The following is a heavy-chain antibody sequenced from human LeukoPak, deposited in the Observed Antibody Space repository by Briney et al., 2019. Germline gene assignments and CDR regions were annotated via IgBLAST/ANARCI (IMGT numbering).Heavy chain of an antibody. CDR3: ARGGYGDAPVLDDY. J-gene: IGHJ4*02. V-gene: IGHV4-59*01. CDR2: VHYSGST. D-gene: IGHD2-21*02. CDR1: GGFISSYY. Sequence: SETLSLTCTVSGGFISSYYWSWIRQPPGKGLEWIGYVHYSGSTNYNPSLKSRVTISIDTSKKQFSLKLSSVTAADTAVYYCARGGYGDAPVLDDYRGQGILVTVSS.